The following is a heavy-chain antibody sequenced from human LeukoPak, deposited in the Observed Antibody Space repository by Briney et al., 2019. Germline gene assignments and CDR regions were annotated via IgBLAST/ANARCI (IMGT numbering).Heavy chain of an antibody. V-gene: IGHV5-10-1*01. CDR1: GYSFTSYW. CDR2: IDPSDSYT. CDR3: ARHPPVLLWFGELLYGNWFDP. D-gene: IGHD3-10*01. J-gene: IGHJ5*02. Sequence: GESLRISCKGSGYSFTSYWISWVRQLPGKGLEWMGRIDPSDSYTNYSPSFQGHVTISADKSISTAYLQWSSLKASDTAMYYCARHPPVLLWFGELLYGNWFDPWGQGTLVTVSS.